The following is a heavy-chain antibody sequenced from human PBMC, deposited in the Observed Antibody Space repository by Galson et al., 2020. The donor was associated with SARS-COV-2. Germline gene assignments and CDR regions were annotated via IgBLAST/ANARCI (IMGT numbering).Heavy chain of an antibody. D-gene: IGHD3-22*01. CDR1: GYSFTGYY. V-gene: IGHV1-2*02. CDR2: INPRSGGT. J-gene: IGHJ6*03. Sequence: ASVKVSCKTSGYSFTGYYIHWVRQAPGQGLEWMGWINPRSGGTNFAQKFQGRVTVTRDTSISTAYMELSRLRSDDTAVYYCARDGNYDTIGYSYYYYMDVWGKGTTVTVSS. CDR3: ARDGNYDTIGYSYYYYMDV.